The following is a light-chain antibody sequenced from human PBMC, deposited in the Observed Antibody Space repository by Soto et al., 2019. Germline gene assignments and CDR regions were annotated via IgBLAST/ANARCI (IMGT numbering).Light chain of an antibody. CDR3: QQYGSSGT. CDR1: ERVRTY. Sequence: EIVLTQSPVTLFLSPGERATLCFRGNERVRTYVAWYQVKPGQAPRLLIYGTSSRATGIPDRFSGSGSGTDFTLTISRLEPEDFAVYYCQQYGSSGTFGQGTKVDIK. V-gene: IGKV3-20*01. J-gene: IGKJ1*01. CDR2: GTS.